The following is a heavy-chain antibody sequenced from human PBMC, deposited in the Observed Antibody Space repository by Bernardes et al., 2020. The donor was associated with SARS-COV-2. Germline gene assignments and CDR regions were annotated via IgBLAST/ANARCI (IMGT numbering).Heavy chain of an antibody. CDR1: GGSFNAYF. CDR3: ASAPADGLQGY. Sequence: SETLSLTCAVYGGSFNAYFWGWVRQPPGKGLEWIGEINHGGSTNYNPSLKSRITISVDTSKNQFSLKLISVTAADTAVYYCASAPADGLQGYWGQGTLVTVSS. CDR2: INHGGST. J-gene: IGHJ4*02. D-gene: IGHD2-15*01. V-gene: IGHV4-34*01.